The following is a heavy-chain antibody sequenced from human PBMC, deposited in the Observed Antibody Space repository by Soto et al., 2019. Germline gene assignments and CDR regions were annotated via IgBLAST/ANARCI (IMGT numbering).Heavy chain of an antibody. D-gene: IGHD2-2*01. CDR2: IYYSGST. CDR1: DGSINSRDYY. V-gene: IGHV4-39*01. CDR3: PLGYCSSTACYEPFHF. Sequence: SETMSLPCTVSDGSINSRDYYWGWIRQPPGKGLEWIGNIYYSGSTYYNPSLKSRVTVSVDTSKNQFSLRLSSVTAADTAVYYCPLGYCSSTACYEPFHFWGQGTMVTVSS. J-gene: IGHJ3*01.